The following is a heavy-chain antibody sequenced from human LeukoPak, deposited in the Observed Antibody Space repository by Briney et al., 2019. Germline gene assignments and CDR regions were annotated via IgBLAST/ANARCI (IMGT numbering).Heavy chain of an antibody. V-gene: IGHV3-30*02. J-gene: IGHJ4*02. CDR2: IRTDGSID. D-gene: IGHD1-14*01. CDR1: GFSFGFYG. Sequence: PGGSLRLSCAASGFSFGFYGLHWVRQAPGKGLEWVAFIRTDGSIDYYADYVRGRFTISRDNAKNTLYLQMNSLRAEDAALYYCAKDQPEAYFDYWGQGTLVTVSS. CDR3: AKDQPEAYFDY.